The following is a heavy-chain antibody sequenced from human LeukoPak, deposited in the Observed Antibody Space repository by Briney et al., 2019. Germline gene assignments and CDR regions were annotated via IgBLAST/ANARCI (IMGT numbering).Heavy chain of an antibody. CDR2: IYSGGST. V-gene: IGHV3-53*01. D-gene: IGHD3-22*01. J-gene: IGHJ4*02. Sequence: GGSLRLSCAASGFSVSSNYMSWVRQAPGKGLEWVSVIYSGGSTYYADSVKGRFTISRDNAKNTLYLQMNSLRAEDTAVYYCAKKPEVYYYDSSGDYWGQGTLVTVSS. CDR1: GFSVSSNY. CDR3: AKKPEVYYYDSSGDY.